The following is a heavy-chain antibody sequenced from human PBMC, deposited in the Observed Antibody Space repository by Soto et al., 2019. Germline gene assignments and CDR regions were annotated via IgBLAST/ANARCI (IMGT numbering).Heavy chain of an antibody. CDR3: GRVVLAGGGYLGGRGNRWFDP. CDR2: IYTSGST. CDR1: GGSISSYY. J-gene: IGHJ5*02. D-gene: IGHD6-25*01. V-gene: IGHV4-4*07. Sequence: PSETLSLTCTVSGGSISSYYWSWIRQPAGKGLEWIGRIYTSGSTNYNPSLKSRVTMSVDTSKNQFSLKLSSVTAADTAVYYCGRVVLAGGGYLGGRGNRWFDPWGQETLVTVSS.